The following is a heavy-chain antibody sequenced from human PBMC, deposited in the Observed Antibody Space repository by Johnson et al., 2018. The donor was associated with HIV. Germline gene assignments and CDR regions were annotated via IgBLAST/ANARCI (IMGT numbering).Heavy chain of an antibody. CDR3: ASWWIAAAGSPGDAFDI. CDR1: GFNFSNDA. CDR2: MSYNASNK. V-gene: IGHV3-30*04. J-gene: IGHJ3*02. Sequence: QVQLVESGGGVVQPGRSLRLPCAASGFNFSNDAIHWVRQAPGKGLEWVAIMSYNASNKYYADSVKGRFTISRDNSKNTLCLQMNSMRAEDTAVYYCASWWIAAAGSPGDAFDIWGQGTMVTVSS. D-gene: IGHD6-13*01.